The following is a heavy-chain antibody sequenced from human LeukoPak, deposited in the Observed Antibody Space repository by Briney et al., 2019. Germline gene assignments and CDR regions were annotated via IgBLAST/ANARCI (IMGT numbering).Heavy chain of an antibody. CDR1: GFTFSSYW. V-gene: IGHV3-74*01. Sequence: PGGSLRLSCAASGFTFSSYWMHWVRQAPGKGLVWVSRINSDGSSTSYADSVKGRFTISRDNAKNTLYLQMNSLRAEETAVYYCARDFAVVTPDPAMGYWGQGTLVTVSS. J-gene: IGHJ4*02. CDR2: INSDGSST. D-gene: IGHD4-23*01. CDR3: ARDFAVVTPDPAMGY.